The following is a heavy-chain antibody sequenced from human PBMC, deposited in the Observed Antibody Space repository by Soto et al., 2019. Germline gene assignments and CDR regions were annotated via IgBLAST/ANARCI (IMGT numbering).Heavy chain of an antibody. CDR1: GFTFTTYA. Sequence: GGSLRLSCAASGFTFTTYAMTWVRLAPEKGLEWVSIISGSGDNTFYADSVKGRFTISRDNSGNTLYLQMNGLRAEDTAVYYCATKPAGVRAAFDYWGQGTLVTVSS. CDR3: ATKPAGVRAAFDY. CDR2: ISGSGDNT. J-gene: IGHJ4*02. D-gene: IGHD2-8*01. V-gene: IGHV3-23*01.